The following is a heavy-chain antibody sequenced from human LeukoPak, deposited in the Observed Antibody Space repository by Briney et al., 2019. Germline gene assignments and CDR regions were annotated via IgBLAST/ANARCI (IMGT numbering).Heavy chain of an antibody. J-gene: IGHJ3*02. V-gene: IGHV3-23*01. D-gene: IGHD6-6*01. CDR1: GFTFEASA. CDR2: ITGGGEST. Sequence: GGSLRLSCAASGFTFEASAMSWVRQAPGKGLEWVAVITGGGESTYYADSVKGRFTIPRDSAKTSLFLQMNSLRDEDTAVYYCARAYSSSSGRDAFDSWGLGTLVTVSS. CDR3: ARAYSSSSGRDAFDS.